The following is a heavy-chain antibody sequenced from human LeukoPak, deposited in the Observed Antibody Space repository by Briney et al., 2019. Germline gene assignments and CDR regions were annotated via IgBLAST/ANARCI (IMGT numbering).Heavy chain of an antibody. J-gene: IGHJ2*01. Sequence: SETLSLTCAVSGGSISSYYWSWVRQPPGKGLEWIGYIYYSGSTNYNPSLKSRVTISVDTSKNQFSLKLSSVTAADTAVYYCARVEMATIPHWYFDLWGRGTLVTVSS. V-gene: IGHV4-59*01. D-gene: IGHD5-24*01. CDR3: ARVEMATIPHWYFDL. CDR2: IYYSGST. CDR1: GGSISSYY.